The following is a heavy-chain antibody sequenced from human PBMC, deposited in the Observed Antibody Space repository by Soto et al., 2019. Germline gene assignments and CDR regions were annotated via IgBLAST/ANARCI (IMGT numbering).Heavy chain of an antibody. CDR3: ARDLAAAGPFDC. D-gene: IGHD6-13*01. J-gene: IGHJ4*02. V-gene: IGHV1-18*01. CDR1: GYTFTNYA. Sequence: QVQLVQSGAEVKKHGASVKVSCKASGYTFTNYAFSWVRQAPGQGLEWMGWISAYNGNTNYPQKLQGRVTRTTDTSTSTAYMELRSLRSDDTAVYYCARDLAAAGPFDCWGQGTRVTVSS. CDR2: ISAYNGNT.